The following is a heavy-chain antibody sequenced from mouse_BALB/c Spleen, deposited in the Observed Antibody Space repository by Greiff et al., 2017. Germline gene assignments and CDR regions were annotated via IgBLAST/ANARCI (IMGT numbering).Heavy chain of an antibody. V-gene: IGHV1-62-2*01. D-gene: IGHD2-1*01. Sequence: QVQLQQSGAELVKPGASVKLSCKASGYTFTEYIIHWVKQRSGQGLEWIGWFYPGSGSIKYNEKFKGKATFTADTSSNTAYMQLSSLTSEDSAVYYCARNYGKGAWFAYWGQGTLVTVSA. J-gene: IGHJ3*01. CDR1: GYTFTEYI. CDR2: FYPGSGSI. CDR3: ARNYGKGAWFAY.